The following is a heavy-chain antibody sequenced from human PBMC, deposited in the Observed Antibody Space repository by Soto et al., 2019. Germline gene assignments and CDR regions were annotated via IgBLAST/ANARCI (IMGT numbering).Heavy chain of an antibody. V-gene: IGHV5-51*01. CDR1: GYSFTSYW. D-gene: IGHD5-12*01. CDR3: ARLAREGYSGYDSYFDY. Sequence: VESLKISCKGSGYSFTSYWIGWVRQMPGKGLEWMGIIYPGDSDTKNSPSFQGQVTISADKSISTAYLQWSSLKASDTAMYYCARLAREGYSGYDSYFDYWGQGTLVTVSS. CDR2: IYPGDSDT. J-gene: IGHJ4*02.